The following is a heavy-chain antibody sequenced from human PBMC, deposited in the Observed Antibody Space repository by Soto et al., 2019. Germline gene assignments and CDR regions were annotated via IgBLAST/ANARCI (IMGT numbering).Heavy chain of an antibody. J-gene: IGHJ4*02. Sequence: SETLSLTCTVSGGSVSSGSYDWSWIRQPPGKGLEWIGYIYYSGSTNYNPSLKSRVTISVDTSKNQFSLKLSSVTAADTAVYYCARRYYDYIWGSKKYYFDYWVQGTLVTVSS. CDR3: ARRYYDYIWGSKKYYFDY. CDR2: IYYSGST. V-gene: IGHV4-61*01. D-gene: IGHD3-16*01. CDR1: GGSVSSGSYD.